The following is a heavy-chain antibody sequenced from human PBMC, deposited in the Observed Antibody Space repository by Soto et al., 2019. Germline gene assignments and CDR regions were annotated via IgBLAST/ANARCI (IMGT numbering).Heavy chain of an antibody. Sequence: GGSLRLSCAASGFTFSSYAMSWVRQAPGKGLEWVAAISGSGGSTYYADSVKGRFTISRDNSKNTLYLQMNSLRAEDTAVYYCAKDSRGFGGAYGMDVWGQGTTVTVSS. V-gene: IGHV3-23*01. D-gene: IGHD3-16*01. CDR2: ISGSGGST. CDR3: AKDSRGFGGAYGMDV. J-gene: IGHJ6*02. CDR1: GFTFSSYA.